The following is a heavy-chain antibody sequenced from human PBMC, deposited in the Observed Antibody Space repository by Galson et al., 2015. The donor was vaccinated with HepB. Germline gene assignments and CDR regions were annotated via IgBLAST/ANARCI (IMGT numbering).Heavy chain of an antibody. D-gene: IGHD2-21*02. CDR2: IIPIFDTA. CDR3: AREGPRAYCGGDCYSPDDAFDI. CDR1: GGTFSSYA. V-gene: IGHV1-69*13. Sequence: SVKVSCKASGGTFSSYAISWVRQAPGQGLEWMGGIIPIFDTANYAQKFQGRVTITADESTSTAYMELSSLRSEDTAVYYCAREGPRAYCGGDCYSPDDAFDIWGQGTMVTVSS. J-gene: IGHJ3*02.